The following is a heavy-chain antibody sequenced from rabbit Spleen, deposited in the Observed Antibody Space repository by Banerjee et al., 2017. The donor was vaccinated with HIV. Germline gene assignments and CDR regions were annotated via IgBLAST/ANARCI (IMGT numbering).Heavy chain of an antibody. Sequence: QSLEESGGDLVKSGASLTLTCTASGVSFSNKAVMCWVRQAPGKGLEWISCINAVTGKAVYANWAKGRFTISKTSSTTVTLQLTSLTAADTATYFCARDDGSYDYIDGYFNLWGQGTLVTVS. CDR3: ARDDGSYDYIDGYFNL. D-gene: IGHD6-1*01. J-gene: IGHJ4*01. V-gene: IGHV1S40*01. CDR1: GVSFSNKAV. CDR2: INAVTGKA.